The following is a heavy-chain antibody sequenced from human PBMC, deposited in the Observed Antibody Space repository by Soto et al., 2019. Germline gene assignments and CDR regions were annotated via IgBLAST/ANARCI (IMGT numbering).Heavy chain of an antibody. V-gene: IGHV3-30*18. Sequence: GGSLRLSCAASGFTFSSYGMHWVRQAPGKGLEWVAVISYDGSNKYYADSVKGRFTISRDNSKNTLYLQMNSLRAEDTAVYYCAKDLWNYYDSSGYSYFDYWGQGTLVTVS. CDR1: GFTFSSYG. CDR2: ISYDGSNK. J-gene: IGHJ4*02. CDR3: AKDLWNYYDSSGYSYFDY. D-gene: IGHD3-22*01.